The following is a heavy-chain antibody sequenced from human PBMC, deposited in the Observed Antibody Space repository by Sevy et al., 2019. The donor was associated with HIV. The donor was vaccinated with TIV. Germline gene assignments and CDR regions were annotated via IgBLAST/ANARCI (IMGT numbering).Heavy chain of an antibody. CDR1: GFIFSSYG. V-gene: IGHV3-48*02. J-gene: IGHJ4*02. Sequence: GGSLRLSCAASGFIFSSYGMNWVRQAPGRGLEWVSYIRGGVITIYYADSVKGRFVISRDNARNSLSLQMNSLRDEDTAVYYCARGGTYFPYWGQGTLVTVSS. D-gene: IGHD1-26*01. CDR2: IRGGVITI. CDR3: ARGGTYFPY.